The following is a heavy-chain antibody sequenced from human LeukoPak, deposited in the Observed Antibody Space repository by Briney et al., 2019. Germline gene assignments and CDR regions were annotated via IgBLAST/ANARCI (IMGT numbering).Heavy chain of an antibody. CDR1: GFTFSDHY. CDR3: ARGLGETTGALDY. CDR2: IRNKASSYTT. Sequence: VGSLRLSCAASGFTFSDHYMDWVRQAPGKGLEWVGRIRNKASSYTTEYAASVEGRFTISRDDSKTSLFLQINSLKTEDTAVYYCARGLGETTGALDYWGQGTLVTVSS. J-gene: IGHJ4*02. D-gene: IGHD1-26*01. V-gene: IGHV3-72*01.